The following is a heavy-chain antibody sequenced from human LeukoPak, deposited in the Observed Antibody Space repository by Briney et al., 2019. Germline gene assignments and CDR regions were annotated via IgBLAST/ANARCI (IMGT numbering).Heavy chain of an antibody. J-gene: IGHJ4*02. CDR3: ARVDPDSSSTLEVFDY. CDR2: IYYSGST. D-gene: IGHD6-6*01. Sequence: PSETRSLTCTVSGGSISSYYWSWIRQPPGKGLEWIGYIYYSGSTNYNPSLKSRVTISVDTSKNQFSLKLSSVTAADTAVYYCARVDPDSSSTLEVFDYWGQGTLVTVSS. V-gene: IGHV4-59*01. CDR1: GGSISSYY.